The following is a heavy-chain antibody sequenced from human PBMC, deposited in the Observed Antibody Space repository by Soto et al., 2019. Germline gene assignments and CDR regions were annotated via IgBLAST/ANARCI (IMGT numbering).Heavy chain of an antibody. CDR3: AGRTDYYASSGTFDY. Sequence: TSETLSLTCAVSGGSISSNNWWSWVRQPPGKGLEWIGEIYHSGSTNYNPSLESRVTILVDKSKNQFSLNLRSVTAADTAVYYCAGRTDYYASSGTFDYWGQGTLLSVS. V-gene: IGHV4-4*02. J-gene: IGHJ4*02. D-gene: IGHD3-22*01. CDR2: IYHSGST. CDR1: GGSISSNNW.